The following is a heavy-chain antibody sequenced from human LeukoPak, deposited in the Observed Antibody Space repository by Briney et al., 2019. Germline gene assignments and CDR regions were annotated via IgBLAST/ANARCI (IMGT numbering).Heavy chain of an antibody. D-gene: IGHD3-22*01. Sequence: ASVKVSCKASGYTFTDYYMHWVRQAPGQGLEWMGWIDPMSGVTTYAQKFQGRVTITRDTSISTAYMELSSLTSDDTAVYYCAREFFDREKKEFDYWGQGAQVTVSS. V-gene: IGHV1-2*02. J-gene: IGHJ4*02. CDR3: AREFFDREKKEFDY. CDR2: IDPMSGVT. CDR1: GYTFTDYY.